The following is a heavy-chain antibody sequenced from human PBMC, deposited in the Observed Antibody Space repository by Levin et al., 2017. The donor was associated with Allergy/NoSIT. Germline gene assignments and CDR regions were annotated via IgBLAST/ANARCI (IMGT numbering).Heavy chain of an antibody. CDR3: ARHQGLAIVTRRHPFDY. CDR1: GGSIKSVGYY. Sequence: PSETLSLTCTVSGGSIKSVGYYWGWIRQSPGKGLEWIGSIYFSGTTYYNPSLKSRVTISVDTSKNHFALNLSSVTATDTAVYYCARHQGLAIVTRRHPFDYWGQGTLVTVSS. CDR2: IYFSGTT. J-gene: IGHJ4*02. D-gene: IGHD5-18*01. V-gene: IGHV4-39*01.